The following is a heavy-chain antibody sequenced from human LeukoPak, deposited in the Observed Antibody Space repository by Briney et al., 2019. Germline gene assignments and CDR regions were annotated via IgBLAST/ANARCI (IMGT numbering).Heavy chain of an antibody. D-gene: IGHD1-14*01. Sequence: SETLSLTCAVSGGSISIYFWSWIRQSPGKGLEWLGYIYRSGNTNYNPSFKSRVSMSVDTAKNKFSLKLKFVTAADTAVYYCARAWGTDSAFDMWGHGTMVTVSS. CDR1: GGSISIYF. CDR2: IYRSGNT. J-gene: IGHJ3*02. CDR3: ARAWGTDSAFDM. V-gene: IGHV4-59*01.